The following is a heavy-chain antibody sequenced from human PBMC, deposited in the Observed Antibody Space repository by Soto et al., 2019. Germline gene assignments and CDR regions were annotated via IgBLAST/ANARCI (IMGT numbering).Heavy chain of an antibody. CDR3: AVGGGACYCYYYGMDV. D-gene: IGHD2-21*02. J-gene: IGHJ6*02. V-gene: IGHV1-69*12. CDR2: IIPTFGTA. CDR1: GGTFSSYA. Sequence: QVQLVQSGAEVKKPGSSVKVSCKASGGTFSSYAINWVRQAPGQGLEWMGGIIPTFGTANYAQKFQGRVTITAEESTSTAYMELSSVRSEDTAVYYCAVGGGACYCYYYGMDVWGQGTTVTVSS.